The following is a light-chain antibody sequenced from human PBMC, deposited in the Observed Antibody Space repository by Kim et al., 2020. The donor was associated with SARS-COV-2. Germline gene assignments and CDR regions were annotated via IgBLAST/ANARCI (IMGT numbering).Light chain of an antibody. J-gene: IGKJ3*01. CDR2: AAS. CDR1: QSISNW. CDR3: KQYQHY. Sequence: DIQMTQSPSTLSASVGDRVTITCRASQSISNWFAWYQQKPGKAPKLLIYAASSLKSGVPSRFSGSGSGTEFTLTISSLQPDDFATYYCKQYQHYFGPGTRLDIK. V-gene: IGKV1-5*01.